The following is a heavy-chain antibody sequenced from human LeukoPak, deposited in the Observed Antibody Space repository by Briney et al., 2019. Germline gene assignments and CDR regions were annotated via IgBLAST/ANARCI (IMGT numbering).Heavy chain of an antibody. J-gene: IGHJ4*02. Sequence: ASVKVSCKASGYTFTGYYMYWVRQAPGQGLEWMGWINPNSGGTNYAQKFQGRVTMTRDTSISTAYMELSRLRSDDTAVYYCARDSASWYWDFDYWGQGTLVTVSS. CDR3: ARDSASWYWDFDY. CDR1: GYTFTGYY. CDR2: INPNSGGT. D-gene: IGHD6-13*01. V-gene: IGHV1-2*02.